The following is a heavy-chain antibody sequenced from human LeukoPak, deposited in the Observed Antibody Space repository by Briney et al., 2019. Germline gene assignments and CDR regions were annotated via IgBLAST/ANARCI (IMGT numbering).Heavy chain of an antibody. J-gene: IGHJ4*02. CDR3: ARASPLGYYSGSSQFDY. D-gene: IGHD3-10*01. CDR2: INPSGGST. CDR1: GYTFISYY. Sequence: GASVTVSCKASGYTFISYYVHWVRQAPGQGLEWMGIINPSGGSTSYAQKFQGRVTMTRDTSTSTVYTELSSLRSEDTAMYYCARASPLGYYSGSSQFDYWGQGTLVTVSS. V-gene: IGHV1-46*01.